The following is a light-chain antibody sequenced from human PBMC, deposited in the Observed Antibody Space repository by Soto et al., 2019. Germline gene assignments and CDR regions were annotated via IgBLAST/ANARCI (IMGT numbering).Light chain of an antibody. V-gene: IGLV1-47*01. J-gene: IGLJ1*01. CDR2: RND. CDR3: AVWDDSLSGSYV. Sequence: QSVLTQPPSASGTPGQRVTISCSGSSSNIGRNFVYWYQQLPGTAPKLLMYRNDERPSGVPDRFSGSKSGASASLAISGLRSEDEADYYCAVWDDSLSGSYVFGTGTKVTVL. CDR1: SSNIGRNF.